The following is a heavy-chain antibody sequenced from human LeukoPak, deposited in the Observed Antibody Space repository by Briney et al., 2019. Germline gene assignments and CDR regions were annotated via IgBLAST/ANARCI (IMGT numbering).Heavy chain of an antibody. D-gene: IGHD3-22*01. CDR3: ARYDSSGRTFDF. CDR1: GGSISSGFYY. Sequence: NPSETLSLTCTVSGGSISSGFYYWSWIRQPAGKGLEWIGYFSNSGNTNYNPSLKSRVTISRDTSKNQFSLKLSSVTAADTAVYFCARYDSSGRTFDFWGQGTLVTVSS. V-gene: IGHV4-61*10. J-gene: IGHJ4*01. CDR2: FSNSGNT.